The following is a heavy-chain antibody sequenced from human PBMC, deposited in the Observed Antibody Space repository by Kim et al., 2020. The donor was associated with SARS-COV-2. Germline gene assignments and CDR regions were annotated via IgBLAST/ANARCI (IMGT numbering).Heavy chain of an antibody. CDR3: TTSLVSIVVVPAALDY. J-gene: IGHJ4*02. V-gene: IGHV3-15*01. D-gene: IGHD2-2*01. Sequence: PVKGRFTISRDESKNTLYLQMNSLKTEDTAVYYCTTSLVSIVVVPAALDYWGQGTLVTVSS.